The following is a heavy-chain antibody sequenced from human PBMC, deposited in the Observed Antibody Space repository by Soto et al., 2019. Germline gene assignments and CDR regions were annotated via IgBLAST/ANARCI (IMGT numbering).Heavy chain of an antibody. CDR3: AKVYSSIWCFDY. CDR2: ISGSGGST. Sequence: EVQLLESGGGLVQPGGSLRLSCAASGFTFSSYAMSWVRQAPGKGLEWVSAISGSGGSTYYADSVKGRFTISRDNSKNTLYLQMNSLRAEDTAVYYFAKVYSSIWCFDYWGQGTLVSVSS. D-gene: IGHD6-13*01. V-gene: IGHV3-23*01. CDR1: GFTFSSYA. J-gene: IGHJ4*02.